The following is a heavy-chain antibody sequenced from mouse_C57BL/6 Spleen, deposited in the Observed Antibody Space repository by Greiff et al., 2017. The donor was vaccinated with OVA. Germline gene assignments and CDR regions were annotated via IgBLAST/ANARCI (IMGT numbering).Heavy chain of an antibody. V-gene: IGHV1-18*01. CDR1: GYTFTDYD. D-gene: IGHD2-2*01. CDR3: ARSERVTTFAY. J-gene: IGHJ3*01. Sequence: VQLQQSGPELVKPGASVKIPCKASGYTFTDYDMDWVKQSHGKSLEWIGDINPNNGGTIYNQKFKGKATLTVDKSSSTAYMELRSLTSEDTAVYYCARSERVTTFAYWGQGTLVTVSA. CDR2: INPNNGGT.